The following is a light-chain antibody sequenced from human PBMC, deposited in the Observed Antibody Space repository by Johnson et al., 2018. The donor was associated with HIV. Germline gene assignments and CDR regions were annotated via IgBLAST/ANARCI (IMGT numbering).Light chain of an antibody. Sequence: QPVLTQPPSVSAAPGQKVTISCSGSNSNIGNNYVSWYQQLPGTAPKLLIYENNKRPSGLPDRFSGSKSGTSATLGITGLQTGDEADYYCGTWDSSLSAEVFGTGTKVTVL. J-gene: IGLJ1*01. V-gene: IGLV1-51*02. CDR2: ENN. CDR3: GTWDSSLSAEV. CDR1: NSNIGNNY.